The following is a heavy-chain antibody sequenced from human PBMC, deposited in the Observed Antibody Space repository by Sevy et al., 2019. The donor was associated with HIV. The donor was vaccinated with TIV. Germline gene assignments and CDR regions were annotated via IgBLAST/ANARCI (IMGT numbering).Heavy chain of an antibody. CDR3: AREDSDDTSAYYYFYYGMDV. V-gene: IGHV1-2*06. Sequence: ASVKVSCKASGYTFTAYYIHWLRQAPGQGLEWMGRIHPKSGATNYAQKFQGRVTMTRDTSISTSFMELTSLRFDDTAVYYCAREDSDDTSAYYYFYYGMDVWGQGTTVTVSS. CDR2: IHPKSGAT. J-gene: IGHJ6*02. D-gene: IGHD3-22*01. CDR1: GYTFTAYY.